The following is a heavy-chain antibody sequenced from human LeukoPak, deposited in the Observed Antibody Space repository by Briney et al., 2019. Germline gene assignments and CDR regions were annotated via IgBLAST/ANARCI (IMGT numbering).Heavy chain of an antibody. J-gene: IGHJ3*02. CDR2: IYYSGST. D-gene: IGHD1-26*01. Sequence: PSETLSLTCTVSGGSISSYCWSWIRQPPGKGLEWIGYIYYSGSTNYNPSLKSRVTISVDTSKNQFSLKLSSVTAADTAVYYCARGGSYYAFDIWGQGTMVTVSS. V-gene: IGHV4-59*01. CDR3: ARGGSYYAFDI. CDR1: GGSISSYC.